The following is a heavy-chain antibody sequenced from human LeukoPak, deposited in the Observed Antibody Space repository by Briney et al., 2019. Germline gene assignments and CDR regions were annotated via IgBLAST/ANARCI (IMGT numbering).Heavy chain of an antibody. CDR3: AKDQRGGCDTTTCYLFDY. Sequence: GRSLRLSCAASGFTFSSYAMHWVRQAPGKGLEWVAVISYDGSNKYYADSVKGRFTISRDNSKNTLYLQMNSLRAEDTAVYYCAKDQRGGCDTTTCYLFDYWGQGTLVTVSS. D-gene: IGHD2-2*01. CDR1: GFTFSSYA. J-gene: IGHJ4*02. V-gene: IGHV3-30*04. CDR2: ISYDGSNK.